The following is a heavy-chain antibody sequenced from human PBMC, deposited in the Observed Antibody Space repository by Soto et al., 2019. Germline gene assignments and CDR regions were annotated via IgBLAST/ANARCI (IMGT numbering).Heavy chain of an antibody. D-gene: IGHD3-10*01. J-gene: IGHJ4*02. CDR2: ISGSGGST. Sequence: EVQLLESGGGLVQPGGSLRLSCAASGFTLSSYAMSWVRQAPGKGLEWVSAISGSGGSTYHADSVKGRFTISRDNSKNTLYLRMNSLRAEDTAVYYCAKDWLAVRGEPPTDWGQGTLVTVSS. CDR3: AKDWLAVRGEPPTD. V-gene: IGHV3-23*01. CDR1: GFTLSSYA.